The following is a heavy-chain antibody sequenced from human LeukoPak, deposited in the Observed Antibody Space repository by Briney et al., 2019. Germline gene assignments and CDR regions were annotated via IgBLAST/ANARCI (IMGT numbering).Heavy chain of an antibody. D-gene: IGHD6-13*01. CDR1: GFTFSSYG. J-gene: IGHJ4*02. CDR2: VSYDGTNE. V-gene: IGHV3-30*18. Sequence: GGSLRLSCAASGFTFSSYGMHWVRQAPGKGLEWVAFVSYDGTNEYYADPVKGRFTISRDNSKNTLYLQMNSLRAEDAAVYYCAKDRGLVRIDYWGQGTLVTVSS. CDR3: AKDRGLVRIDY.